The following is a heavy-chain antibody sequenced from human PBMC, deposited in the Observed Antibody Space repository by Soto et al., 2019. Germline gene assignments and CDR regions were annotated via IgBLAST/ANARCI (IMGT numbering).Heavy chain of an antibody. CDR3: ARLPPRNHDSTANWFDP. CDR1: GGSFSGFY. V-gene: IGHV4-59*08. CDR2: FFYSGST. Sequence: TLSLTCTVSGGSFSGFYRGWVRQPPGKGLEWIGHFFYSGSTKYSPSLNSRVSMSVDTSKNQFSLQLGSVTAADTAVYYCARLPPRNHDSTANWFDPCGQGALVTVSS. D-gene: IGHD2-8*02. J-gene: IGHJ5*02.